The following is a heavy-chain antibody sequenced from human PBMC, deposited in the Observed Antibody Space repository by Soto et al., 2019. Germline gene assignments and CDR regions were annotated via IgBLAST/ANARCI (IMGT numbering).Heavy chain of an antibody. J-gene: IGHJ6*03. CDR2: IYPGDSDT. Sequence: GESLKISCKGSGYSFTSYWIGWVRQMPGKGLEWMGIIYPGDSDTRYSPSFQGQVTISADKSISTAYLQWSSLKASDTAMYYCARDRYYYGSGSYYTRYYYMDVWGKGTTVTVSS. CDR1: GYSFTSYW. V-gene: IGHV5-51*01. CDR3: ARDRYYYGSGSYYTRYYYMDV. D-gene: IGHD3-10*01.